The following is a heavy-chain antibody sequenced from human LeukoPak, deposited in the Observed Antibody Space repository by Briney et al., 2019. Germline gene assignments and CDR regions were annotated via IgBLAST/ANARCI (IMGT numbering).Heavy chain of an antibody. CDR2: VSGSGDDT. CDR3: AKSYNNPTVAIRVRGVIPYFDS. V-gene: IGHV3-23*01. CDR1: GLTFSNYD. J-gene: IGHJ4*02. Sequence: GGSLRLSCAASGLTFSNYDMNWVRQAPGKGLEWVSSVSGSGDDTYYADSVKGRFIISRDNSKTTMYLQMNSLRADDTAVYYWAKSYNNPTVAIRVRGVIPYFDSWGQGSLVTVSS. D-gene: IGHD3-10*01.